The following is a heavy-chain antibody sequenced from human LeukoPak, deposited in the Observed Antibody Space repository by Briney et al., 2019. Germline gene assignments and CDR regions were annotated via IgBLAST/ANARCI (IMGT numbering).Heavy chain of an antibody. CDR3: ARDSFLSSGYSFDY. Sequence: ASVKVSCKASGYTFTSYGISWVRQAPGQGLEWMGWISAYNGNTNYAQKLQGRVTMATDTSTSTAYMELRSLRSDDTAVYYCARDSFLSSGYSFDYWGQGTLVTVSS. CDR1: GYTFTSYG. D-gene: IGHD3-22*01. J-gene: IGHJ4*02. V-gene: IGHV1-18*01. CDR2: ISAYNGNT.